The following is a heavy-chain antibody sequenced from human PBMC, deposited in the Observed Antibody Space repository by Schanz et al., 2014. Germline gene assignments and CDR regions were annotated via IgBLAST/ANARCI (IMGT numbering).Heavy chain of an antibody. Sequence: EQLVESGGGLVKPGRSLRLSCAAYGFTVSSNHMNWVRQVPGKGLEWLSYIATSSSTRHYADSVKGRVTISRDNAKNSVSLQMRRLRVEDTAVYYCASGVHVSSLQKGLQFWGRGTLVIVSS. J-gene: IGHJ1*01. CDR1: GFTVSSNH. CDR3: ASGVHVSSLQKGLQF. D-gene: IGHD3-10*01. V-gene: IGHV3-48*01. CDR2: IATSSSTR.